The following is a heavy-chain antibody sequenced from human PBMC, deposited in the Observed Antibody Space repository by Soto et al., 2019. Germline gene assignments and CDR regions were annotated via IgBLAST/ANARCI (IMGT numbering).Heavy chain of an antibody. D-gene: IGHD2-15*01. Sequence: PSETQSFTCPFSGTSISCDDLMLLRQSPGRGVEWIGYIFYTGSTNYTPSLKSRVTLSADTSKNQFSLRLTSVTSADTAVYYCARVGGSGGSPDYWGQGTLVTVSS. CDR2: IFYTGST. J-gene: IGHJ4*02. CDR3: ARVGGSGGSPDY. V-gene: IGHV4-59*01. CDR1: GTSISCDD.